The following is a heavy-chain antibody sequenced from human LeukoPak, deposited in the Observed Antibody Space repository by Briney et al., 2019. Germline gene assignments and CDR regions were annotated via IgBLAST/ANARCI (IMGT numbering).Heavy chain of an antibody. Sequence: GASVKVSCKASGYSFTDYYMQWWRQAPGQGLEWMGWIHPKTGATNYSPHVQGRLTMTRATSITTTYLEVSNLTSDDTAMYYCGRPHRSSSGTDCWGQGTLVTVSS. V-gene: IGHV1-2*02. D-gene: IGHD6-6*01. J-gene: IGHJ4*02. CDR2: IHPKTGAT. CDR1: GYSFTDYY. CDR3: GRPHRSSSGTDC.